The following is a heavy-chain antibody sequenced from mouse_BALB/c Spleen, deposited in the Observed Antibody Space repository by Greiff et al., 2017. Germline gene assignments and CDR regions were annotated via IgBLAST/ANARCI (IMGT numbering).Heavy chain of an antibody. CDR3: ARRYYGRGLYFDY. CDR2: INPNNGGT. Sequence: VQLKESGPELVKPGASVKIPCKASGYTFTDYNMDWVKQSHGKSLEWIGDINPNNGGTIYNQKFKGKATLTVDKSSSTAYMELRSLTSEDTAVYYCARRYYGRGLYFDYWGQGTTLTVSS. J-gene: IGHJ2*01. CDR1: GYTFTDYN. D-gene: IGHD1-1*01. V-gene: IGHV1-18*01.